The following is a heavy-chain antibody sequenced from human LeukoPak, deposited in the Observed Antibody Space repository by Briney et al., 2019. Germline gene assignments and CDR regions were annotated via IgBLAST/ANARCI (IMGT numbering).Heavy chain of an antibody. CDR2: ISWNSGSI. CDR1: GFTFDDYA. Sequence: PGGSLRLSCAASGFTFDDYAMHWVRQAPGKGLEWVSGISWNSGSIGYADSVKGRFTISRDNAKNSLYLQMNSLRAEDTALYYCAKGSFGDYLGYFQHWGQGTLVTVSS. V-gene: IGHV3-9*01. CDR3: AKGSFGDYLGYFQH. J-gene: IGHJ1*01. D-gene: IGHD4-17*01.